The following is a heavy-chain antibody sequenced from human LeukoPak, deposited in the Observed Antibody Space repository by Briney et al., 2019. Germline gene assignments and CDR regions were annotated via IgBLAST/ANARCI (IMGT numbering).Heavy chain of an antibody. CDR3: ARGYCSSTSCPGVDY. CDR1: GGSISSYY. D-gene: IGHD2-2*01. CDR2: IYYSGST. J-gene: IGHJ4*02. V-gene: IGHV4-59*12. Sequence: SETLSLTCTVSGGSISSYYWSWIRQPPGKGLEWIGYIYYSGSTNYNPSLKSRVTISVDTSKNQFSLKLSSVTAADTAVYYCARGYCSSTSCPGVDYWGQGTLVTVSS.